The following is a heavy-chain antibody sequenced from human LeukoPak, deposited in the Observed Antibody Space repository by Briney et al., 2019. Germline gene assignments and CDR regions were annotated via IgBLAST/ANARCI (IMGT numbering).Heavy chain of an antibody. CDR2: IIPIFGTA. J-gene: IGHJ4*02. CDR3: ARLNYYGSGMDYFDY. Sequence: SVKVSCKASGGTFSSYAISWVRQAPGQGLEWMGGIIPIFGTANYAQKFQGRVTITADKSTSTAYMELSSLRSEDTAVYYCARLNYYGSGMDYFDYWGQGTLVTVSS. CDR1: GGTFSSYA. D-gene: IGHD3-10*01. V-gene: IGHV1-69*06.